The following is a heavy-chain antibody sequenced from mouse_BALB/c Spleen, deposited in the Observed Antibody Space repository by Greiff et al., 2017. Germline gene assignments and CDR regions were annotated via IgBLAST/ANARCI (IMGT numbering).Heavy chain of an antibody. CDR2: INPGSGGA. Sequence: QVQLQQSGAELVRPGTSVKVSCKASGYAFTNYLIEWVKQRPGQGLEWIGVINPGSGGANYNEKFKGKATLTADKSSSTAYMQLSSLTSDDSAVYFCAGKDGYYWFAYWGQGTLVTVSA. CDR3: AGKDGYYWFAY. CDR1: GYAFTNYL. D-gene: IGHD2-3*01. V-gene: IGHV1-54*01. J-gene: IGHJ3*01.